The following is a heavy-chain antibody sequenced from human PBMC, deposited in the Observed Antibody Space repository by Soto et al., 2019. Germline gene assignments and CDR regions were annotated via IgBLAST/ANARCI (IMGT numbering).Heavy chain of an antibody. Sequence: ASVKVSCKASGGTFSSYAISWLRQAPGQGLEWMGGIIPIFGTANYAQKFQGRVTITADESTSTAYMELSSLRSEDTAVYYCARGQGGSYRTPYYYYGMDVWGQGTTVTVSS. J-gene: IGHJ6*02. CDR2: IIPIFGTA. CDR3: ARGQGGSYRTPYYYYGMDV. D-gene: IGHD3-16*02. CDR1: GGTFSSYA. V-gene: IGHV1-69*13.